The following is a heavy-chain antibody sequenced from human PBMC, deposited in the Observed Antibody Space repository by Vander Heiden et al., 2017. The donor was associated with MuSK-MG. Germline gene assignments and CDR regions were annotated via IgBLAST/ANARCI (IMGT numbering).Heavy chain of an antibody. CDR1: GGSFSGYY. J-gene: IGHJ4*02. V-gene: IGHV4-34*01. CDR3: ARRAADTDGYKLYYVDY. Sequence: QVQLQQWGAGLLKASETLSLTCAVYGGSFSGYYWSWIRQPPGKGLEWMGEINHSGSANYNPSLKSRLTISVDTSKNQFSLKLRSVTAADTAVYYCARRAADTDGYKLYYVDYWGQGTLVTVSS. D-gene: IGHD5-18*01. CDR2: INHSGSA.